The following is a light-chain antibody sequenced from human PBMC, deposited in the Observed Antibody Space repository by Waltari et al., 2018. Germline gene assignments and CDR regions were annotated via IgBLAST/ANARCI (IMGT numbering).Light chain of an antibody. Sequence: QSGLTQPRSVSGSPGQSVTISCTGISSDDGYHKYVAWYQQHPGKPPKLMIYDGNKRPSGVPDRFSGSKSANTASLTISGLQAEDEADYSCCSYAGSYVIFGEGTKLTVL. V-gene: IGLV2-11*01. CDR2: DGN. CDR3: CSYAGSYVI. J-gene: IGLJ2*01. CDR1: SSDDGYHKY.